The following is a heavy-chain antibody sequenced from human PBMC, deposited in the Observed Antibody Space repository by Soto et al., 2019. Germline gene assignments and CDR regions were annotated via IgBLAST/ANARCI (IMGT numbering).Heavy chain of an antibody. D-gene: IGHD1-26*01. CDR2: INSGSTSV. J-gene: IGHJ4*02. CDR3: TSSASPDAY. Sequence: EVQLVESGRGLVQPGGSLRLSCVASGFDFNSYSMNWVRQAPGKGLEWISYINSGSTSVFYADSVKGRFTISRDNAKNSLYLQMNSLRAEDTAVYYCTSSASPDAYWGQGTLVTVSS. V-gene: IGHV3-48*01. CDR1: GFDFNSYS.